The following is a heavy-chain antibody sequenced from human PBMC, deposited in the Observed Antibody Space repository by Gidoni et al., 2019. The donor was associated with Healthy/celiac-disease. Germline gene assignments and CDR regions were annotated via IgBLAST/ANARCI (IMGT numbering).Heavy chain of an antibody. J-gene: IGHJ5*02. D-gene: IGHD2-15*01. CDR3: AIYCSGGSCYPNWFDP. CDR1: GFTFSRYS. CDR2: ISSSSSYI. Sequence: EVQLVESGGGLVKPGGSLRLSCEACGFTFSRYSMNWVRQAPGKGLEWFSSISSSSSYIYYADSVKGRFTISRDNAKNSLYLQMNSLRAEDTAVYYCAIYCSGGSCYPNWFDPWGQGTLVTVSS. V-gene: IGHV3-21*01.